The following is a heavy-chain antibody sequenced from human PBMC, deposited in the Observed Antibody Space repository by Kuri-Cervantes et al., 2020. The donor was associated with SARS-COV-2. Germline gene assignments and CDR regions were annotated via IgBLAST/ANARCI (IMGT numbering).Heavy chain of an antibody. CDR3: ARPMGIAVTPLNDAFDI. J-gene: IGHJ3*02. V-gene: IGHV3-33*01. CDR1: GFTFSRYG. Sequence: GESLKISCAASGFTFSRYGMHWVRQAPGTGLEWVAISYYDGSYKHYAESVKGRFTISRDNSKNTLYLQMNSLRAEDTAVYYCARPMGIAVTPLNDAFDIWGQGTMVTVSS. D-gene: IGHD6-19*01. CDR2: SYYDGSYK.